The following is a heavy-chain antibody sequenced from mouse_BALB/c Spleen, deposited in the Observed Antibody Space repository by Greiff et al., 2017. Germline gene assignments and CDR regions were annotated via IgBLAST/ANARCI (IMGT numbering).Heavy chain of an antibody. Sequence: EVKLEESGAELVKPGASVKLSCTASGFNIKDTYMHWVKQRPEQGLEWIGRIDPANGNTKYDPKFQGKATITADTSSNTAYLQLSSLTSEDTAVYYCARYYDYPMDYWGQGTSVTVSS. D-gene: IGHD2-4*01. V-gene: IGHV14-3*02. CDR2: IDPANGNT. CDR3: ARYYDYPMDY. J-gene: IGHJ4*01. CDR1: GFNIKDTY.